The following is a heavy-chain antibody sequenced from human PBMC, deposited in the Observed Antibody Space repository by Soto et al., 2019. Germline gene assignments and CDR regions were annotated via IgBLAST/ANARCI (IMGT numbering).Heavy chain of an antibody. Sequence: SETLSLTCTVFGASVSSGTYYWSWIRQAPGKGLEWVGHIYYTGGTNYNPSLNNRVTISVDTSKNHFSLQLTSVTAADTAVYYCARGAGFSYASTWFDIWGQGTLVTVSS. CDR2: IYYTGGT. J-gene: IGHJ5*02. D-gene: IGHD5-18*01. V-gene: IGHV4-61*03. CDR3: ARGAGFSYASTWFDI. CDR1: GASVSSGTYY.